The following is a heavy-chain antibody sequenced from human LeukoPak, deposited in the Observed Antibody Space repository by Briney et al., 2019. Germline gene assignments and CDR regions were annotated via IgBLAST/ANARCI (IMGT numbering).Heavy chain of an antibody. D-gene: IGHD1-14*01. CDR2: IRYDGSNK. CDR1: GFTFSTYG. V-gene: IGHV3-30*02. CDR3: AKDFFGSP. Sequence: PGGSLRLSCAASGFTFSTYGMHWVRQAPGKWLEWVAFIRYDGSNKYYAESVKGRFTISRDDSKNSLYLQMNSLRAEDTGVYYCAKDFFGSPWGQGTLVTVSS. J-gene: IGHJ5*02.